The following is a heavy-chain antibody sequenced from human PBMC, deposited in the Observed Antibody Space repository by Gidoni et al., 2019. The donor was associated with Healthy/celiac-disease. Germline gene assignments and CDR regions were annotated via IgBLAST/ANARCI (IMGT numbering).Heavy chain of an antibody. CDR2: IYYSGST. CDR1: GGSISSGGYD. Sequence: QVQLQESGPGLVKPSQTLSLTCTVSGGSISSGGYDWSWIRQHPGKGLEWLGYIYYSGSTYYNPSLKSRVTISVDTSKNQFSLKLSSVTAADTAVYYCARASYYYDSSGYYSPEEIDYWGQGTLVTVSS. D-gene: IGHD3-22*01. V-gene: IGHV4-31*03. J-gene: IGHJ4*02. CDR3: ARASYYYDSSGYYSPEEIDY.